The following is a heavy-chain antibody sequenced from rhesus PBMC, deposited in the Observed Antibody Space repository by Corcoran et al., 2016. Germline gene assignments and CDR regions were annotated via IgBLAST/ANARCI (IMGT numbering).Heavy chain of an antibody. J-gene: IGHJ4*01. Sequence: QVQLQESGPGLVKPSETLSLTCAVSGGSVSSSNWWSWLGQPPGKGLEWMGDISGSSGSTYYNPSLKSRVTISTDTSKNQFSLKLSSVTAADTAVYYCARDPGIAAAMCFDYWGQGVLVTVSS. CDR1: GGSVSSSNW. CDR3: ARDPGIAAAMCFDY. D-gene: IGHD6-43*01. V-gene: IGHV4-65*01. CDR2: ISGSSGST.